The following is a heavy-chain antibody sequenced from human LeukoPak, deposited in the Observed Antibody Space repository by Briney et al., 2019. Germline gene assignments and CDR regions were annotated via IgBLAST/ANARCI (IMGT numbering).Heavy chain of an antibody. Sequence: ASVKVSCKASGYTFTSYDINWVRQATGQGLGWMGWMNPNSGNTGYAQKFQGRVTITRNTSISTAYMELSSLRSEDTAVYYCARGMNVEYSSSSVDYWGQGTLVTVSS. D-gene: IGHD6-6*01. CDR3: ARGMNVEYSSSSVDY. J-gene: IGHJ4*02. V-gene: IGHV1-8*03. CDR1: GYTFTSYD. CDR2: MNPNSGNT.